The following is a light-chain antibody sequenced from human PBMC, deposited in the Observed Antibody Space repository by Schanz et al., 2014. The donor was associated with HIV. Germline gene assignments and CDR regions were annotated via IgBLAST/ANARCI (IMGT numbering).Light chain of an antibody. Sequence: DIQLTQIPSSLSASVGDRVTITCRAGQNIGRYXXXXXXXXXEAXXXXXXXXPSLQSGVPSRFGGSRSXTXFTXXXXXXXXXDFATYYCQQPASYPLTFGGGTKVEIK. CDR1: QNIGRY. CDR3: QQPASYPLT. V-gene: IGKV1-9*01. J-gene: IGKJ4*01. CDR2: XXP.